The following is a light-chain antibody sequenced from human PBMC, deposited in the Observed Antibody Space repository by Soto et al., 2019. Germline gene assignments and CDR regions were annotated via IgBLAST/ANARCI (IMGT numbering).Light chain of an antibody. J-gene: IGKJ1*01. CDR3: QHYIGYSGM. CDR1: QSLNSW. CDR2: KAS. Sequence: DIQMTQSPSTLSASVGDRVTITCRASQSLNSWLAWYQHKPGKAPKLLIHKASILASGVPSRFSGSDSGAEFTLTISSQQPDDFAASCCQHYIGYSGMFGQGTKVDIK. V-gene: IGKV1-5*03.